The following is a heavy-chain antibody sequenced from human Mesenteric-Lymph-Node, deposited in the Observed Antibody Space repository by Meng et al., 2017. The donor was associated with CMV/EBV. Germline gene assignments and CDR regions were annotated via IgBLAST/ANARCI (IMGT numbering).Heavy chain of an antibody. J-gene: IGHJ6*02. CDR2: IYYRGST. CDR3: TRDPSYGGYDYYYGMDV. CDR1: GGSVSSGSYY. V-gene: IGHV4-61*01. D-gene: IGHD4-23*01. Sequence: SETLSLTCTVSGGSVSSGSYYWSWIRQPPGKGLEWIGYIYYRGSTKYNPSLKSRVTISVDTSKNQFSLMLSSVTAADTAVYYCTRDPSYGGYDYYYGMDVWGQGTTVTVSS.